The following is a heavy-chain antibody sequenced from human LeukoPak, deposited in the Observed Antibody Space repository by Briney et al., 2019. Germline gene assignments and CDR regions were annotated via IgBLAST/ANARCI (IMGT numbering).Heavy chain of an antibody. V-gene: IGHV3-74*01. Sequence: GGSLRLSCAASGFTFSSYWMHWVRQAPGKGLVWVSRINSDGSSTSYADSVKGRFTISRDNAKNTLYLQMNSLRAEDTAVYYCARIGEVGAFDYWGQGTLVTASS. CDR2: INSDGSST. D-gene: IGHD1-26*01. CDR3: ARIGEVGAFDY. J-gene: IGHJ4*02. CDR1: GFTFSSYW.